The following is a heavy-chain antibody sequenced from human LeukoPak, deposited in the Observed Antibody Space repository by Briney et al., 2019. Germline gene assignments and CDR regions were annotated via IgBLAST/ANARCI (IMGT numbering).Heavy chain of an antibody. CDR1: GGSISSYY. CDR3: ARGYNWGSRTRNFYYLHV. Sequence: SSETLSLTCTVSGGSISSYYWSWIRQPAGKGLEWIGRIYTSGSTNYNPSLKSRVTMSVDTSKNQFSLKLRSVTAADTAVYYCARGYNWGSRTRNFYYLHVWRKGTTLT. V-gene: IGHV4-4*07. CDR2: IYTSGST. J-gene: IGHJ6*03. D-gene: IGHD7-27*01.